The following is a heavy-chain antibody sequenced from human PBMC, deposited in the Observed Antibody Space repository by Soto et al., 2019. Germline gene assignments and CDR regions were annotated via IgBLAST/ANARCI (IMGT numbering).Heavy chain of an antibody. Sequence: GGSLRLSCAASGFTFSSYSMNWVRQAPGKGLEWVSYISSSSSTIYYADSVKGRFTISRDNAKNTLYLQMNSLRAEDTAVYYCARTIVVVTGPYNWFDPWGQGTLVTVSS. J-gene: IGHJ5*02. CDR3: ARTIVVVTGPYNWFDP. V-gene: IGHV3-48*01. D-gene: IGHD3-22*01. CDR2: ISSSSSTI. CDR1: GFTFSSYS.